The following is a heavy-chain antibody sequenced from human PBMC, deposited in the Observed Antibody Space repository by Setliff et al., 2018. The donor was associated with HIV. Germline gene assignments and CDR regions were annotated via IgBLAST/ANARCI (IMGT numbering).Heavy chain of an antibody. Sequence: GGSLRLSCAATGFTFSSYVLHWVRQAPGKGLEWVAVMSTGGDIKIYADSVKGRLTISRDNSKNTLYLQMNSLRGEDTAVYYCARDPRFDAFDIWGQGTMVTVSS. J-gene: IGHJ3*02. CDR3: ARDPRFDAFDI. CDR1: GFTFSSYV. CDR2: MSTGGDIK. V-gene: IGHV3-30-3*01.